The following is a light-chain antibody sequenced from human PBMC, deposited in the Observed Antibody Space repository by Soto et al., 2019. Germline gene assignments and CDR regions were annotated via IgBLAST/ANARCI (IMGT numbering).Light chain of an antibody. CDR2: AAS. CDR3: QQSYSTPPLT. J-gene: IGKJ4*01. V-gene: IGKV1-39*01. Sequence: DIQMTQSPSSLSASAGDRVTITCRASQSISSYLIWYQQKPGKAPKLLIYAASSLQSGVPSRFSGSGSGTDFTLTISSLQPEDFATYYCQQSYSTPPLTFGEGTKVEIK. CDR1: QSISSY.